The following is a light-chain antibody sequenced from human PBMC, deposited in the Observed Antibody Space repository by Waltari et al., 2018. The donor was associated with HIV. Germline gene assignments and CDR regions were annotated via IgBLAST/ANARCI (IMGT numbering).Light chain of an antibody. J-gene: IGLJ3*02. Sequence: QSALTQPASVSGSLGQSITISCIGTSSDIATYNYVSWYPHHPDKAPRLVIYDANSRPSGVPFRFSGSKSGNTASLTISGLQAEDEADYYCASYTITSTLVFGGGTKVTVL. V-gene: IGLV2-14*01. CDR1: SSDIATYNY. CDR2: DAN. CDR3: ASYTITSTLV.